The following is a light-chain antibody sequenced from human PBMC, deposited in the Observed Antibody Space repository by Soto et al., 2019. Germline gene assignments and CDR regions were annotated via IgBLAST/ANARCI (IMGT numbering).Light chain of an antibody. CDR3: QQYGDMWT. Sequence: EMVLTQSPGTLSLSPGERATRSCRASQSVRSSYLAWYQQQPGQAPRLLIHGASRRATGIPDRFSGSGSGTDFTLTINRLEPEDFAVYFCQQYGDMWTFGQGTKVDI. J-gene: IGKJ1*01. V-gene: IGKV3-20*01. CDR1: QSVRSSY. CDR2: GAS.